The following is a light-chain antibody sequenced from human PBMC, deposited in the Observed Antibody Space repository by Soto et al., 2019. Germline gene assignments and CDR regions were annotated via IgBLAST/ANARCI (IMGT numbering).Light chain of an antibody. CDR3: IQDYNYPLT. J-gene: IGKJ4*01. Sequence: AIQVTQSPSSLSASVGDRVTITCRASQGIRSELGWYQQKPGKAPNLLIYTASTLQSGVPSRFSGSGSGTDFTLTISSLQPEDFATYYCIQDYNYPLTFGGGTKVDIK. CDR1: QGIRSE. V-gene: IGKV1-6*01. CDR2: TAS.